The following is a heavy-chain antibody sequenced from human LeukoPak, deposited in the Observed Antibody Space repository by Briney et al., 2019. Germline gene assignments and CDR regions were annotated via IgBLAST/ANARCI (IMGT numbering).Heavy chain of an antibody. D-gene: IGHD6-19*01. J-gene: IGHJ4*02. V-gene: IGHV4-31*03. CDR1: GGSISSGGYY. Sequence: SETLSLTCTVSGGSISSGGYYWSWIRQHPGKGLEWIGYIYYSGSTYYNPSLKSRVTISVDTSKNQFSLKLSSETAADTAVYYCARDGSSGYFDYWGQGTLVTVSS. CDR3: ARDGSSGYFDY. CDR2: IYYSGST.